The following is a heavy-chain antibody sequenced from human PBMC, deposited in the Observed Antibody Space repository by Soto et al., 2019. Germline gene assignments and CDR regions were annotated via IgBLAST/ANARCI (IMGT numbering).Heavy chain of an antibody. V-gene: IGHV3-23*01. CDR1: GFTFSTYA. D-gene: IGHD4-17*01. CDR2: ISGRVAST. Sequence: PGGSLRLSCAASGFTFSTYAMSWVRQAPGKVLECVSAISGRVASTFYADSVKGRFTISRDNSINTLSLQMRSLRTEDTAVYYCAHPRGYGVFDAYDIWGEGTMVTVSS. CDR3: AHPRGYGVFDAYDI. J-gene: IGHJ3*02.